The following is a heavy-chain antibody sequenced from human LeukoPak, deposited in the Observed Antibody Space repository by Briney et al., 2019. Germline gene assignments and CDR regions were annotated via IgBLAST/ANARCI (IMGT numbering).Heavy chain of an antibody. V-gene: IGHV3-48*04. D-gene: IGHD4-23*01. CDR1: GFTFSTYS. CDR3: ARDYDGNLEY. J-gene: IGHJ4*02. CDR2: ISGTSSLI. Sequence: GGSLRLSCAASGFTFSTYSMNWVRQAPGKGLEWVSYISGTSSLIYYADSVKGRFTISRDNAKNSLYLQMNSLRAEDTAVYYCARDYDGNLEYWGQGTPVTVSS.